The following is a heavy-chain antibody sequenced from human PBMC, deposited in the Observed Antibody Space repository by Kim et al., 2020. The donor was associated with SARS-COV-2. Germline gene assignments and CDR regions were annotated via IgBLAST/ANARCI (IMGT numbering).Heavy chain of an antibody. V-gene: IGHV1-18*01. Sequence: VKVSCKASGYTFTSYGISWVRQAPGQGLEWMGWISAYNGNTNYAQKLQGRVTMTTDTSTSTAYMELRSLRSDDTAVYYCAREFIGYGYWDYYYYMDVWGKGTTVTVSS. CDR1: GYTFTSYG. D-gene: IGHD5-18*01. CDR2: ISAYNGNT. J-gene: IGHJ6*03. CDR3: AREFIGYGYWDYYYYMDV.